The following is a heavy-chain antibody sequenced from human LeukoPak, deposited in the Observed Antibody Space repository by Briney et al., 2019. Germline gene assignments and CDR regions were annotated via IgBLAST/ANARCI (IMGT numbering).Heavy chain of an antibody. CDR3: ARAGDSSSWTLFDY. Sequence: GGSLRLSCAASGFTFTNYAIYAMSWVRQPPGKGLEWGTVIYTGCSTFYADSVKGRSTISRDNSKNTLYLQMNTLRAEDTAVYYCARAGDSSSWTLFDYWGQGTLVTVSS. D-gene: IGHD6-13*01. CDR1: GFTFTNYAIYA. J-gene: IGHJ4*02. CDR2: IYTGCST. V-gene: IGHV3-53*01.